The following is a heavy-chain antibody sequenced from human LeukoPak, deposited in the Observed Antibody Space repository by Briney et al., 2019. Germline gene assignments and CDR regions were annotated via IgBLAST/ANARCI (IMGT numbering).Heavy chain of an antibody. Sequence: SETLSLTCTVSGGSLSSYHWSWIRQPPGKGLEWIGYMYNSGSTSYNPSLESRVTISVDTSKNQLFLNLNSLTAADTAVYYCTRGDYWGQGTLVTVSS. J-gene: IGHJ4*02. CDR2: MYNSGST. CDR3: TRGDY. V-gene: IGHV4-59*08. CDR1: GGSLSSYH.